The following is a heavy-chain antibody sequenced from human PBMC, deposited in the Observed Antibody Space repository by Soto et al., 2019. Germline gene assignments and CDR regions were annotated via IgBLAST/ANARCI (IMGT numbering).Heavy chain of an antibody. CDR2: IKPSDSST. Sequence: QVQLVQSGAEVKKPGASVKASCKAAGYTFTDYYIHWVRQAPGQGLEWMGLIKPSDSSTTYAQKFQGRVTMTRDTSTSTVYMELTSLRSEDTAVYYCARDAQIGRGYSFYDTYWGQGTLVTVSS. CDR1: GYTFTDYY. D-gene: IGHD5-12*01. J-gene: IGHJ4*01. V-gene: IGHV1-46*01. CDR3: ARDAQIGRGYSFYDTY.